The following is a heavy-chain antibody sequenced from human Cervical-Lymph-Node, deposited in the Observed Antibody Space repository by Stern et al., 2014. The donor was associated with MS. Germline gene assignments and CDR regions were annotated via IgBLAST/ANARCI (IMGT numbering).Heavy chain of an antibody. CDR2: IIPIFGTA. Sequence: QVQLVQSGAEVKKPGSSVKVSCKASGGTFSSYAISWVRQAPGQGLEWMGGIIPIFGTANYAQKVQGRVTITADESTSTAYMELSSLRSEDTAVYYCARDILITGTTPVNWFDPWGQGTLVTVSS. CDR3: ARDILITGTTPVNWFDP. V-gene: IGHV1-69*01. D-gene: IGHD1-7*01. J-gene: IGHJ5*02. CDR1: GGTFSSYA.